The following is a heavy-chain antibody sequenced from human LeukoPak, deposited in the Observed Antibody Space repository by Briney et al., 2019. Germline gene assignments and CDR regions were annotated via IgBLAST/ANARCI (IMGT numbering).Heavy chain of an antibody. J-gene: IGHJ4*02. CDR2: INPNSGGT. V-gene: IGHV1-2*02. CDR1: GYTFTSYY. D-gene: IGHD3-3*01. CDR3: ARWGVLEWLLWSPEPGGGPYYFDY. Sequence: GASVKVSCKASGYTFTSYYMHWVRQAPGQGVEGRGWINPNSGGTNYAQKFQGRVTMTRDTSISTAYMELSRLRSDDTAVYYCARWGVLEWLLWSPEPGGGPYYFDYWGQGTLVTVSS.